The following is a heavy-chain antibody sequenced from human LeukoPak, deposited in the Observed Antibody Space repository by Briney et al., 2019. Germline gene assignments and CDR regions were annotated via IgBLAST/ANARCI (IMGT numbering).Heavy chain of an antibody. CDR2: IVVGSGNT. D-gene: IGHD6-19*01. J-gene: IGHJ6*03. V-gene: IGHV1-58*02. CDR1: GFTFTSSA. CDR3: AANGGHSSGWEDYYYYYMDV. Sequence: SVKVSCKASGFTFTSSAMQWVRQARGQGLEWIGWIVVGSGNTNYAQKFQERVTITRDMSTSTAYMELSSLRSEDTAVYYCAANGGHSSGWEDYYYYYMDVWGKGTTVTVSS.